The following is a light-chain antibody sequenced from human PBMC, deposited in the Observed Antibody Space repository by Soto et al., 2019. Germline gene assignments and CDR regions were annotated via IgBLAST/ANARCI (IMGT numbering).Light chain of an antibody. V-gene: IGKV3-20*01. CDR1: QSVSNNY. J-gene: IGKJ3*01. CDR2: GAS. Sequence: EIVLTQSPGSLSLSPGERATLSCRASQSVSNNYLAWYQQKPGQAPRLLIYGASTRATAIPDRFSGSGSGTDFTLTISRLEPEDFAVYYCQRYGHSPALFTFGPGTKVDI. CDR3: QRYGHSPALFT.